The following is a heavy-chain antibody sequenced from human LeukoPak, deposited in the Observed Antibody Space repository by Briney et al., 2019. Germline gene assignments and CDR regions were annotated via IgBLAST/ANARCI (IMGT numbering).Heavy chain of an antibody. Sequence: ASVTVSCKASGYTFTGYYMHWVRQAPGQGLEWMGWINPNSGGTNYAQKFQGRVTVTRDTSISTAYMELSRLRSDDTAVYYCARLRVVVGFDYWGQGTLVTVSS. D-gene: IGHD3-22*01. CDR1: GYTFTGYY. J-gene: IGHJ4*02. CDR3: ARLRVVVGFDY. CDR2: INPNSGGT. V-gene: IGHV1-2*02.